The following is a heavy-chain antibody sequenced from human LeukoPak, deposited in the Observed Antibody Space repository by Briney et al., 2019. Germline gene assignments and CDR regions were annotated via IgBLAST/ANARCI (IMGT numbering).Heavy chain of an antibody. CDR1: GGSISSYH. CDR3: ARATVADYYFDY. Sequence: SETLSLTCTVSGGSISSYHLSWIRQPAAKGVEGIGYIYYSGCTNYNPSLKSRVTISVDTSKNQFSLKLSSVTAADTAVYYCARATVADYYFDYWGQGTLVTVSS. CDR2: IYYSGCT. D-gene: IGHD2-15*01. V-gene: IGHV4-59*01. J-gene: IGHJ4*02.